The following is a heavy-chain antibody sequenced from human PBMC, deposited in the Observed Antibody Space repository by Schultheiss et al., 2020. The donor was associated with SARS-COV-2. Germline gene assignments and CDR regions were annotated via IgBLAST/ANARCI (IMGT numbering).Heavy chain of an antibody. V-gene: IGHV4-39*07. CDR2: INHSGST. D-gene: IGHD6-19*01. Sequence: SETLSLTCAVSGGSISSGGYYWSWIRQPPGKGLEWIGEINHSGSTNYNPSLKSRVTMSVDTSKNQFSLKLSSVTAADTAVYYCARIAVAGDYYYYGMDVWGQGTTVTVSS. CDR1: GGSISSGGYY. CDR3: ARIAVAGDYYYYGMDV. J-gene: IGHJ6*02.